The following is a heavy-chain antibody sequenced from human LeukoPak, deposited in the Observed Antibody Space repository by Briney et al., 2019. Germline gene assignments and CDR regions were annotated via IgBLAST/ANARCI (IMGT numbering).Heavy chain of an antibody. CDR2: INPNSGGT. CDR3: ARTERPGAAFDY. J-gene: IGHJ4*02. D-gene: IGHD7-27*01. CDR1: GYTFTGYY. Sequence: ASVNVSCKASGYTFTGYYMHWVRQAPGQGLEWMGWINPNSGGTNYAQKFQGRVTMTRDTSISTAYMELSRLRSDDTAVYYCARTERPGAAFDYWGQGTLVTVSS. V-gene: IGHV1-2*02.